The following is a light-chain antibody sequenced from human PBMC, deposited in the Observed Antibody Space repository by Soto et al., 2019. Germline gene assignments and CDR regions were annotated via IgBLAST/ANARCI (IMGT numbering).Light chain of an antibody. J-gene: IGLJ3*02. V-gene: IGLV2-14*01. CDR2: EVT. Sequence: QSVLTQPTSVSGSPGQSITISCTGTSSDLGSYDFVSWFQQHPGKAPKLMIYEVTNRPSGVSYRFSGSKSGNTASLTISGLKAEDEADYYCSSFTTTNTWVFGGGTKVTVL. CDR3: SSFTTTNTWV. CDR1: SSDLGSYDF.